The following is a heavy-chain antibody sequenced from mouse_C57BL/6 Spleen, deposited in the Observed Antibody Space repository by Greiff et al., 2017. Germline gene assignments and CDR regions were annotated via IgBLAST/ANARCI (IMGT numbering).Heavy chain of an antibody. J-gene: IGHJ4*01. Sequence: EVKLVESGGGLVKPGGSLKLSCAASGFTFSSYAMSWVRQTPEKRLEWVATISDGGSYTYYPDNVKGRFTISRDNAKNNLYLQMSHLKSEDTAMYYCAREDYYGSSWYAMDYWGQGTSVTVSS. D-gene: IGHD1-1*01. CDR3: AREDYYGSSWYAMDY. V-gene: IGHV5-4*01. CDR2: ISDGGSYT. CDR1: GFTFSSYA.